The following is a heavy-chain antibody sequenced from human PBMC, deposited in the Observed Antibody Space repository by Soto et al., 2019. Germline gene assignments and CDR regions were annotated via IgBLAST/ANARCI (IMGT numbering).Heavy chain of an antibody. CDR1: GFTFSSYG. CDR3: ARDLSRSGYYTSSFDI. D-gene: IGHD3-3*01. V-gene: IGHV3-30*03. Sequence: GGSLRLSCAASGFTFSSYGMHWVRQAPGKGLEWVAVISYDGSNKYYADSVKGRFTISRDNSKNTLYLQMNSLRAEDTAVYYCARDLSRSGYYTSSFDIWGQGTMVTVSS. CDR2: ISYDGSNK. J-gene: IGHJ3*02.